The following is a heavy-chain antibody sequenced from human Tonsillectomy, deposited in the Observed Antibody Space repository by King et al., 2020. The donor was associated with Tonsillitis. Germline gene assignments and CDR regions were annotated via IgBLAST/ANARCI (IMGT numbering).Heavy chain of an antibody. J-gene: IGHJ4*02. D-gene: IGHD3-22*01. CDR2: ISYEGSNK. V-gene: IGHV3-30*18. Sequence: VQLVESGGGVVQPGSSLRLSCAASGFTFSSYGIHWVRQAPGKGLEWVAVISYEGSNKYYADSVKGRFTTSRDNSKNTLYLQMNSLRVEDTAVYYCAKAHNPDTTGYYSTDHYYFDYWGQGTLVTVSS. CDR1: GFTFSSYG. CDR3: AKAHNPDTTGYYSTDHYYFDY.